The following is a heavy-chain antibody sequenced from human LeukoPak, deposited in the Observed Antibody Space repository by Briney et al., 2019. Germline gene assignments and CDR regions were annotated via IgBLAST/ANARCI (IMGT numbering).Heavy chain of an antibody. Sequence: GGSLRLSCAASGFTFSSYAMHWVRQAPGKGLEWVAVISYDGSDKYYADSVKGRFTISRDNSKNTLYLQMNSLRAEDTAVYYCASQDIVVVPAAIPIDYWGQGTLVTVSS. D-gene: IGHD2-2*01. CDR1: GFTFSSYA. J-gene: IGHJ4*02. CDR3: ASQDIVVVPAAIPIDY. CDR2: ISYDGSDK. V-gene: IGHV3-30-3*01.